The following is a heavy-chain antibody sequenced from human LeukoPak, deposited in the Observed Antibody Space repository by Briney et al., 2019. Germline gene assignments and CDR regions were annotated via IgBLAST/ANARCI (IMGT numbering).Heavy chain of an antibody. D-gene: IGHD3-3*01. Sequence: SETLSLTCTVSGYSISSGYYWGWIRQPPGKGLEWIGSIYHSGGTNYNPSLKSRVTISVDTSRNQFSLKLSSVTAADTAVYYCARGRRGGLKFGVVTNWFDPWDQGTLATVSS. CDR3: ARGRRGGLKFGVVTNWFDP. CDR1: GYSISSGYY. J-gene: IGHJ5*02. CDR2: IYHSGGT. V-gene: IGHV4-38-2*02.